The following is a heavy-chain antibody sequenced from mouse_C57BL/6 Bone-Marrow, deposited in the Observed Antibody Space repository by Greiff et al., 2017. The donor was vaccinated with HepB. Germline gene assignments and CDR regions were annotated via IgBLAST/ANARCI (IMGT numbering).Heavy chain of an antibody. Sequence: QVQLQQPGAELVKPGASVKLSCKASGYTFTSYWMHWVKQRPGQGLEWIGMIHPNSGSTNYNEKFKSKATLTVDKSSSTSYMQLSSLTSEDSAVYYCAIDYVEYYFDYWGQGTTLTVSS. CDR1: GYTFTSYW. CDR3: AIDYVEYYFDY. V-gene: IGHV1-64*01. CDR2: IHPNSGST. D-gene: IGHD1-1*01. J-gene: IGHJ2*01.